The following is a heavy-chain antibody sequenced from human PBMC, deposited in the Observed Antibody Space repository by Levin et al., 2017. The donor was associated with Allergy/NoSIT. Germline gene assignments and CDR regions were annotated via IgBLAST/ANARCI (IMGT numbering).Heavy chain of an antibody. D-gene: IGHD1-26*01. CDR3: ARGGGTSSVPDALDI. V-gene: IGHV1-18*01. J-gene: IGHJ3*02. Sequence: ASVKVSCKASGYIFSTYAISWVRQAPGQGLEWMGRIRPNNGDTFYEENFQGKVTMTTDTSTNTAYMELRRLRSDDTAVYYCARGGGTSSVPDALDIWGQGTIVTVSS. CDR1: GYIFSTYA. CDR2: IRPNNGDT.